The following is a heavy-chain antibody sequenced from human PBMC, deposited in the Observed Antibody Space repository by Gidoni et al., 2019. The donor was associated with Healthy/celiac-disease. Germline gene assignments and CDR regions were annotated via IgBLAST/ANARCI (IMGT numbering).Heavy chain of an antibody. CDR3: ARGGSMVRGVIRGP. CDR2: ISYDGSNK. D-gene: IGHD3-10*01. V-gene: IGHV3-30-3*01. CDR1: GFTFSSYA. Sequence: QVQLVESGGGVVQPGRSLRLSCAASGFTFSSYAMHWVRQAPGKGLEWVAVISYDGSNKYYADSVKGRFTISRDNSKNTLYLQMNSLRAEDTAVYYCARGGSMVRGVIRGPWGQGTMVTVSS. J-gene: IGHJ3*01.